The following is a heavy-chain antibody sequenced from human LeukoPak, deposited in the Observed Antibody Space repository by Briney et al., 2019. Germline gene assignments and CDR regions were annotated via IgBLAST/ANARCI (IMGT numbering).Heavy chain of an antibody. CDR3: ARQIHLKGVVISRGWFDL. Sequence: SETLSLTCTVSGGSINTMNYYWAWLRQPPGKGLGWIATIYHSGSSPYTPYLRSRLTISIDTSSNHFSLKLSAVTAADTAVYYCARQIHLKGVVISRGWFDLWGQGTLVTVSS. CDR2: IYHSGSS. D-gene: IGHD3-3*01. J-gene: IGHJ5*02. CDR1: GGSINTMNYY. V-gene: IGHV4-39*01.